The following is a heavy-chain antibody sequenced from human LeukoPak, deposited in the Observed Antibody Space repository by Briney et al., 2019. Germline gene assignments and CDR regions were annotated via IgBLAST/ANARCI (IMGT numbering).Heavy chain of an antibody. J-gene: IGHJ4*02. CDR2: TRNKANSYST. V-gene: IGHV3-72*01. Sequence: ESGGSLRLSCTASGFTFSDYYMDWVRQAPGKGLEWVGRTRNKANSYSTEYAASVKGRFTISRDDSKNSLYLQMNSLKTEDTAVYYCARFPDYWGQGTLVTVSS. CDR3: ARFPDY. CDR1: GFTFSDYY.